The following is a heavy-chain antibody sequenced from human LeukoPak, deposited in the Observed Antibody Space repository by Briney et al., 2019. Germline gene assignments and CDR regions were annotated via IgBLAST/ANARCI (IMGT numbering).Heavy chain of an antibody. V-gene: IGHV3-53*01. D-gene: IGHD4/OR15-4a*01. CDR3: ARRSGAYSHPYDY. J-gene: IGHJ4*02. CDR2: IYSDNT. CDR1: GFTVSSNS. Sequence: GGSLRLSCTVSGFTVSSNSMSWVRQAPGKGLEWVSFIYSDNTHYSDSVKGRFTISRDNSKNTLYLQMNSLRAEDTAVYYCARRSGAYSHPYDYWGQGTLVTVSS.